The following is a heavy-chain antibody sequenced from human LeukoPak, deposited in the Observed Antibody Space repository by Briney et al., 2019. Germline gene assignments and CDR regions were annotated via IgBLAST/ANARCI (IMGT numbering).Heavy chain of an antibody. V-gene: IGHV4-61*05. CDR2: IYYSGST. J-gene: IGHJ5*02. Sequence: SETLSLTCTVSGGSISSSSYYWGWIRQPPGKGLEWIGYIYYSGSTNYNPSLKSRVTISVDTSKNQFSLKLSSVTAADTAVYYCARAWVGGYYDILTGYYPHNWFDPWGQGTLVTVSS. D-gene: IGHD3-9*01. CDR3: ARAWVGGYYDILTGYYPHNWFDP. CDR1: GGSISSSSYY.